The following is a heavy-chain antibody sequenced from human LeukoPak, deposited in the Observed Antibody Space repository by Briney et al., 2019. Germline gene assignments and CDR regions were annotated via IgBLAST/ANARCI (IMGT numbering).Heavy chain of an antibody. J-gene: IGHJ4*02. D-gene: IGHD3-10*01. CDR1: GGSISSGNY. CDR3: AGTYYGSGSYYSEDRY. Sequence: SETLSLTCTVSGGSISSGNYWSWIRQPAGKGLEWIGRIYTSGSTNYNPSLKSRVTISVDTSKNQFSLKLSSVTAADTAVYYCAGTYYGSGSYYSEDRYWGQGTLVTVSS. V-gene: IGHV4-61*02. CDR2: IYTSGST.